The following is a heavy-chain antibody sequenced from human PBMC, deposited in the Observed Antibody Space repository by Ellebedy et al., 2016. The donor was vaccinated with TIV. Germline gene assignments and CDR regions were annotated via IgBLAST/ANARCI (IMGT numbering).Heavy chain of an antibody. CDR3: ARGGSGNNWFDP. CDR1: GYTFTGYY. CDR2: INPNSGGT. J-gene: IGHJ5*02. D-gene: IGHD3-10*01. Sequence: GESLKISXKASGYTFTGYYMHWVRQAPGQGLEWMGWINPNSGGTNYAQKFQGWVTMTRDTSISTAYMELSRLRSDDTAVYYCARGGSGNNWFDPWGQGTLVTVSS. V-gene: IGHV1-2*04.